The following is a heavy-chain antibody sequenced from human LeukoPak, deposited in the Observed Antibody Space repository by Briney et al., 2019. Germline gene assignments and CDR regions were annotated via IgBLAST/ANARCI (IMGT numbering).Heavy chain of an antibody. J-gene: IGHJ4*02. Sequence: GGSLRLSCAASGFTFSSYAMSRVRQAPGKGLEWVSAISGSGGSTYYADSVKGRFTISRDNSKNTLYLQMNSLRAEDTAVYYCAKAYMVRGVRGDYFDYWGQGTLVTVSS. CDR2: ISGSGGST. CDR3: AKAYMVRGVRGDYFDY. V-gene: IGHV3-23*01. D-gene: IGHD3-10*01. CDR1: GFTFSSYA.